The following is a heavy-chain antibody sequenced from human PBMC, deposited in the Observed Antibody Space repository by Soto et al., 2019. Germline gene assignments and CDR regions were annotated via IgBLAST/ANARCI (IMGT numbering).Heavy chain of an antibody. CDR3: ARDSIAAAGINYYYGMDG. J-gene: IGHJ6*04. V-gene: IGHV3-21*01. D-gene: IGHD6-13*01. CDR2: ISSSSSYI. Sequence: KELEWVSSISSSSSYIYYADSVKGRFTTSRDNAKNSLYLQMNSLRAEDTAVYYCARDSIAAAGINYYYGMDGWGKATTVT.